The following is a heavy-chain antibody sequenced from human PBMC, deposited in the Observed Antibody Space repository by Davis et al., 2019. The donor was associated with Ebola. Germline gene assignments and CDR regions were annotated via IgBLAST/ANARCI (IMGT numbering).Heavy chain of an antibody. Sequence: PGGSLRLSCAASEFTFSSYAMSWVRQAPGKGLEWISMLHSGQNTYYTDSVKDRFTISRDDSKNTVFLQMNGLRAEDTALYYCMSYDDWGLGTLVTVSS. CDR1: EFTFSSYA. CDR3: MSYDD. V-gene: IGHV3-23*01. J-gene: IGHJ4*02. CDR2: MLHSGQNT.